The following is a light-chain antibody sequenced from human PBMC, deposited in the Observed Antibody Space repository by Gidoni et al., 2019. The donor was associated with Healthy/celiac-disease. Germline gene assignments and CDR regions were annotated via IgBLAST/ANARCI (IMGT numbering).Light chain of an antibody. CDR3: QQYDNLPLYT. Sequence: DIQMTQSPSSLSASVGDRVTITCQASQDISNYLNWYQQKPGKAPKLLIYDASNLETGVPSRFSGSGSGTDLTFTSSSLQPEDIATYYCQQYDNLPLYTFGQGTKLEIK. J-gene: IGKJ2*01. CDR1: QDISNY. CDR2: DAS. V-gene: IGKV1-33*01.